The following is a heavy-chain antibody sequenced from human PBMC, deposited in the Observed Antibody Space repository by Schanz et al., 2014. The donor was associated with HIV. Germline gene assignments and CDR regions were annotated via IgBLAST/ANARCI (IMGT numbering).Heavy chain of an antibody. D-gene: IGHD6-13*01. CDR2: INPSSGGT. CDR3: ARDLVDSSTWYDAFDI. V-gene: IGHV1-2*02. J-gene: IGHJ4*02. Sequence: QVQLVQSGAEVEKPGASAKVSCKASGYSFTDNYMHWVRQAPGQGLEWMGWINPSSGGTNYAQKFQGRVTMSMDTSISTAYMEVRSLRSDDTALYFCARDLVDSSTWYDAFDIWGQGTLVTVSS. CDR1: GYSFTDNY.